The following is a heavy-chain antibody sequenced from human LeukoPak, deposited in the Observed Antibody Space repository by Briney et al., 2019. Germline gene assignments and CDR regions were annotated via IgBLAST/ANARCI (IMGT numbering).Heavy chain of an antibody. CDR1: GYTFTGYY. D-gene: IGHD2-2*01. CDR2: INPNSGGT. Sequence: ASVKVSCKASGYTFTGYYMHWVRQAPGQGLEWMGWINPNSGGTNYAQKFQGRVTMTRDTSISTAYMELSRLRSDDTAVYYCARMVYCSSTSCYSGPKYFDYWGQGTLVTVSS. J-gene: IGHJ4*02. V-gene: IGHV1-2*02. CDR3: ARMVYCSSTSCYSGPKYFDY.